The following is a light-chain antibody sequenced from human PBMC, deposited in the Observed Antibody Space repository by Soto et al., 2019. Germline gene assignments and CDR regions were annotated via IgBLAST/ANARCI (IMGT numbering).Light chain of an antibody. CDR2: GAF. J-gene: IGKJ5*01. V-gene: IGKV3-15*01. Sequence: EIVLTQSPGTLSLSPGEIATLSCRASQSVSSSYLAWYQQKPGQAPRLLIHGAFTRATGIPARFSGSGSGTEFTLTISSLQSEDVAVFYCQQYNQWPITLGQGTRLEIK. CDR3: QQYNQWPIT. CDR1: QSVSSSY.